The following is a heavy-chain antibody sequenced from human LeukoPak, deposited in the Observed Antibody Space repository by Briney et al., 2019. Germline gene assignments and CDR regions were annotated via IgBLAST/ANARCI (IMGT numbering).Heavy chain of an antibody. CDR2: MNPNSGNT. D-gene: IGHD3-10*01. V-gene: IGHV1-8*01. CDR3: AREGLLWFGEPKGFDY. Sequence: ASVKVSCKASGYTFTSYDINWVRQATGQGLEWMGWMNPNSGNTGYAQKFQGRVTMTRNTSISTAYMELSSLRSEDTAVYYCAREGLLWFGEPKGFDYWGQGTLVTVSS. CDR1: GYTFTSYD. J-gene: IGHJ4*02.